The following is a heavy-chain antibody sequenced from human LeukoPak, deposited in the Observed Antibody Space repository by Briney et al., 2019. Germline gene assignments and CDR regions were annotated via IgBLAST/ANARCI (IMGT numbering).Heavy chain of an antibody. J-gene: IGHJ4*02. V-gene: IGHV1-2*02. Sequence: ASVKVSCKASGYTFTGYYMHWVRQAPGQGLEWMGWINPNSGGTNYARKFQGRVTMTRDTSISTAYMELSRLRSDDTAVYYCARAPNYYDFWSGYRPGMEYYFDYWGQGTLVTVSS. CDR1: GYTFTGYY. D-gene: IGHD3-3*01. CDR2: INPNSGGT. CDR3: ARAPNYYDFWSGYRPGMEYYFDY.